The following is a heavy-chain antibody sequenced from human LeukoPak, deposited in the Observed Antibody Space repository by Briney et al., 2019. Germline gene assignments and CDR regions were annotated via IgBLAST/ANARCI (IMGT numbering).Heavy chain of an antibody. Sequence: GGSLRLSCAASGFTFSSYGMHWVRQAPGKGLEWVAVIWYDGSNKYYADSVKGRFTISGDNSKNTLYLQMNSLRAEDTAVYYCARTGYDSSGYYYGEGVDYWGQGTLVTVSS. D-gene: IGHD3-22*01. CDR1: GFTFSSYG. J-gene: IGHJ4*02. CDR3: ARTGYDSSGYYYGEGVDY. CDR2: IWYDGSNK. V-gene: IGHV3-33*01.